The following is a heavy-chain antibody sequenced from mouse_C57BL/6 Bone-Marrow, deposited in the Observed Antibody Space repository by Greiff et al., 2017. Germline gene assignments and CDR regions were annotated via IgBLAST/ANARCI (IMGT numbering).Heavy chain of an antibody. CDR3: ASLDYDGAWFAY. Sequence: EVQLQQSGPELVKPGASVTMSCKASGYTFTDYNMHWVKQSHGKSLEWIGYINPNNGGTSYNQKFKGKATLTVNKSSSTAYMELRSLTSEDSAVNYGASLDYDGAWFAYWGQGTLVTVSA. D-gene: IGHD2-4*01. CDR2: INPNNGGT. V-gene: IGHV1-22*01. J-gene: IGHJ3*01. CDR1: GYTFTDYN.